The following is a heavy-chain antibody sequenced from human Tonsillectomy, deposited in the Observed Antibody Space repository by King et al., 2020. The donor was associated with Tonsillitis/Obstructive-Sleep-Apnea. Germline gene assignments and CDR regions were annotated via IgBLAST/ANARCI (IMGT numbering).Heavy chain of an antibody. D-gene: IGHD6-13*01. Sequence: EVQLVESGGGLVQPGGSLRLSCAASGFTFSSHAMTWVRQAPGKGLEWVSGISGSGGNTYHADSVKGRFIISRDNSKNTLYLQMNSLRAEDTAFYYCVKGGWVSVSDIWGQGTMVTVSS. CDR2: ISGSGGNT. V-gene: IGHV3-23*04. CDR3: VKGGWVSVSDI. J-gene: IGHJ3*02. CDR1: GFTFSSHA.